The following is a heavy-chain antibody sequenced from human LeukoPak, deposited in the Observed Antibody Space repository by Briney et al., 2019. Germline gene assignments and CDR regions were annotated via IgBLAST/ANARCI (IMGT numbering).Heavy chain of an antibody. J-gene: IGHJ4*02. CDR3: ARDGGSAWFLDY. CDR2: ISGSGGST. CDR1: GFTFSSYA. D-gene: IGHD6-19*01. V-gene: IGHV3-23*01. Sequence: GGSLRLSCAASGFTFSSYAMSWVRQAPGKGLEWVSAISGSGGSTYYADSVKGRFTISRDNSKNTLYLQMNSLRAEDTAVYYCARDGGSAWFLDYWGQGTLVTVSS.